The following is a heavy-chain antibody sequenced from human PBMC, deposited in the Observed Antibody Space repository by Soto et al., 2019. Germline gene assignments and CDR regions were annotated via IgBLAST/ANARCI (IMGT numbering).Heavy chain of an antibody. CDR2: IDNSGST. Sequence: TLSLTCTVSGGSISNYFCNWTRQPAGMGLEWIGRIDNSGSTNYNPSLKSRITMSTDTSRNQFSLKLNSVTAADTAVYYCARGGQDFWSGPFDYWGQGALVTVSS. V-gene: IGHV4-4*07. CDR1: GGSISNYF. CDR3: ARGGQDFWSGPFDY. J-gene: IGHJ4*02. D-gene: IGHD3-3*01.